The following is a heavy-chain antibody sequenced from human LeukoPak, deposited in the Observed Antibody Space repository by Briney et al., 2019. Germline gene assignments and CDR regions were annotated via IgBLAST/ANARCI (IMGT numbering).Heavy chain of an antibody. CDR2: IYYSGST. CDR3: ARGYSSGWPKRVAYYYYYMDV. CDR1: GGSISSSSYY. V-gene: IGHV4-39*07. D-gene: IGHD6-19*01. J-gene: IGHJ6*03. Sequence: PSETLSLTCTVSGGSISSSSYYWGWIRQPPGKGLEWIGSIYYSGSTYYNPSLKSRVTISVDTSKNQFSLELSSVTAADTAVYYCARGYSSGWPKRVAYYYYYMDVWGKGTTVTVSS.